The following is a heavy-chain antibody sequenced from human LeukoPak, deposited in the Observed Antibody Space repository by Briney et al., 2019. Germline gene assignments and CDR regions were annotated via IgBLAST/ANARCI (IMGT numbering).Heavy chain of an antibody. CDR2: INNGGDDT. CDR3: AKGGSYAPLDS. V-gene: IGHV3-23*01. CDR1: GFTFSSYW. Sequence: GGSLRLSCAASGFTFSSYWMHWVRQAPGKGLVWVSAINNGGDDTIYTDSVRGRFTISRDNSKNTLYLQMNSLRADDTAVYFCAKGGSYAPLDSWGQGTLVTVSS. J-gene: IGHJ4*02. D-gene: IGHD1-26*01.